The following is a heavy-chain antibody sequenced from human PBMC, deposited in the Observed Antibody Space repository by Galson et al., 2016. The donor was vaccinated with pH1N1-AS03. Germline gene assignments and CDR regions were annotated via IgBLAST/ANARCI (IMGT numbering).Heavy chain of an antibody. V-gene: IGHV1-69*06. J-gene: IGHJ5*02. CDR3: ARATLSSGGSSGWFDP. Sequence: SVKVSCKASGGTFTSYAISWVRQAPGRGLEWVGGIIPLFGKSTYAQKFQGRVTITADKSTSTAYMELSSLRSEDTAVYYCARATLSSGGSSGWFDPWGQGTLVTVSS. D-gene: IGHD3-10*01. CDR1: GGTFTSYA. CDR2: IIPLFGKS.